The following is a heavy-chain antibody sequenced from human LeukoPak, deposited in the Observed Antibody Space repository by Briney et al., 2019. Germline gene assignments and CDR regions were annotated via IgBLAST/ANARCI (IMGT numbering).Heavy chain of an antibody. CDR2: IIPIFGTA. D-gene: IGHD2-15*01. V-gene: IGHV1-69*05. Sequence: SVKVSCKASGYTFISYGITWVRQAPGQGLEWMGRIIPIFGTANYAQKFQGRVTITTDESTSTAYMELSSLRSEDTAVYYCARGSELAAAGYFDYWGQGTLVTVSS. CDR1: GYTFISYG. CDR3: ARGSELAAAGYFDY. J-gene: IGHJ4*02.